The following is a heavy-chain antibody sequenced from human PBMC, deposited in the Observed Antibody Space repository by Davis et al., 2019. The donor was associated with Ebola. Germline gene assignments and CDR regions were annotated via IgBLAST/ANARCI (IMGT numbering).Heavy chain of an antibody. J-gene: IGHJ6*02. V-gene: IGHV3-9*01. CDR2: ISWNSGSI. Sequence: SLKISCAASGFTFDDYAMHWVRQAPGKGLEWVSGISWNSGSIGYADSVKGRFTISRDNAKNSLYLQMNSMRAEDTALYYCAKEMGYCSGGSCYPTGYYYGMDVWGQGTTVTVSS. CDR3: AKEMGYCSGGSCYPTGYYYGMDV. CDR1: GFTFDDYA. D-gene: IGHD2-15*01.